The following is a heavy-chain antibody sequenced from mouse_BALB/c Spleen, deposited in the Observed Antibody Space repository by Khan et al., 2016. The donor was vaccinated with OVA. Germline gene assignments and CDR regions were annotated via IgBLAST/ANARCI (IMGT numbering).Heavy chain of an antibody. CDR2: INTYTGEP. V-gene: IGHV9-3-1*01. D-gene: IGHD2-10*01. CDR3: ARPPYFSYTLDH. J-gene: IGHJ4*01. Sequence: QIQLVQSGPELKKPGETVKISCKASGYTFTSYGMNWVKQSPGKALKWMGWINTYTGEPTYADDFKGRFAFSLETSASTAYLPINNLKNEDTATYFCARPPYFSYTLDHWGQGTSVTVSS. CDR1: GYTFTSYG.